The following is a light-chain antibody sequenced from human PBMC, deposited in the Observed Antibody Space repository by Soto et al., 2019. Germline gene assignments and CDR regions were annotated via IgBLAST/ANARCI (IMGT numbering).Light chain of an antibody. CDR2: ENN. CDR1: SSNIGNNY. CDR3: GTWDSSLSAPYV. V-gene: IGLV1-51*02. J-gene: IGLJ1*01. Sequence: QSVLTQPPSVSAAPGQKVTISCSGSSSNIGNNYVSWYQQLPGTAPKLLIFENNKRPSGIPARFSGSKSGTSATLGITGLQTGDEAYYYCGTWDSSLSAPYVFGTGTKVTVL.